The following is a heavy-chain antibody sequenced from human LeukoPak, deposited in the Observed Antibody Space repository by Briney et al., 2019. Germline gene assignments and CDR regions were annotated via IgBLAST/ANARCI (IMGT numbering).Heavy chain of an antibody. CDR2: IYYSGST. Sequence: SETLSLTCTVSGGSISSSSYYWGWLRQPPGKGLEWIGSIYYSGSTYYNPSLKSRVTISVDTSKNQFSLKLSSVTAADTAVYYCARLSPGAIVGADFDYWGQGTLVTVSS. V-gene: IGHV4-39*01. CDR1: GGSISSSSYY. D-gene: IGHD1-26*01. J-gene: IGHJ4*02. CDR3: ARLSPGAIVGADFDY.